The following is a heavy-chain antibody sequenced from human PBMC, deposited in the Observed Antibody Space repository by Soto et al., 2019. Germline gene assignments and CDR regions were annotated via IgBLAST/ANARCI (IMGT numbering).Heavy chain of an antibody. CDR3: TTSRRHSSSSHCFDP. V-gene: IGHV3-15*01. J-gene: IGHJ5*02. Sequence: QSCGVVKFSIANACMTRVHKTPGKGLEWVGRIKTTTDGGTTDYAAPVKGRFTISRDDSKNTLYLQMNSLKTEDTAVYYCTTSRRHSSSSHCFDPSGQRTLVTV. CDR2: IKTTTDGGTT. D-gene: IGHD6-6*01. CDR1: KFSIANAC.